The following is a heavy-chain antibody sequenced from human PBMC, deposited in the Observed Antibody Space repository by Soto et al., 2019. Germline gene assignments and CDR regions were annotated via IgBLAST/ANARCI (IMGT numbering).Heavy chain of an antibody. CDR1: GFSLSTNRVG. V-gene: IGHV2-5*02. D-gene: IGHD7-27*01. J-gene: IGHJ4*02. CDR3: THRRWAGDPLGNFDY. Sequence: SGPTLVNPTQTLTLTCTFSGFSLSTNRVGVGWIRQSPGKAPEWLALIYGDDDKRYNPSLQSRLTITKDTSKNQVVLTMAKLDPVDTATYYCTHRRWAGDPLGNFDYWGQGTLVTVSS. CDR2: IYGDDDK.